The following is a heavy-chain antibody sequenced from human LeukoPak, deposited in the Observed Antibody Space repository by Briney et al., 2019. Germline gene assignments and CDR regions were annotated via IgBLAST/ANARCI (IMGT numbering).Heavy chain of an antibody. J-gene: IGHJ4*02. CDR2: INHSGST. V-gene: IGHV4-34*01. D-gene: IGHD5-24*01. Sequence: PSETLSLTCAVYGGSFSGYYWSWIRQPPGKGLEWIGEINHSGSTNYNPSLKSRVTISVDTSNNQFFLKLNSVTAADTAVYYCARRGDGYNHFDYWGQGTLVTVSS. CDR1: GGSFSGYY. CDR3: ARRGDGYNHFDY.